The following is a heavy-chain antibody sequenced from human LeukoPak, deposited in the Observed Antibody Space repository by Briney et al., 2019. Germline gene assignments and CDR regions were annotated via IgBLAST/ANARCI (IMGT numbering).Heavy chain of an antibody. D-gene: IGHD2-8*01. V-gene: IGHV1-18*01. CDR2: ISAYNGNT. J-gene: IGHJ4*02. Sequence: ASVKVSCKASGYTFTSYGISWVRQAPGQGLEWMGWISAYNGNTNYAQKLQGRVTMTTDTSTSTAYMELRSLRSDDTAVYYCARITRYCTNGVCFRPFDYWGQGTLVTVSS. CDR1: GYTFTSYG. CDR3: ARITRYCTNGVCFRPFDY.